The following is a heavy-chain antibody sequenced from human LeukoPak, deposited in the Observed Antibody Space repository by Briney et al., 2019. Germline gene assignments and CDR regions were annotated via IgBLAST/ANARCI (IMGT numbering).Heavy chain of an antibody. Sequence: ASVKVSCKASGYTFTSYVINWVRQAPGQGLEWMGSINTNTGNPTYALCFTRRFVFSMDTSVSTAYLQISSLKAEDTAVYYCARAPWYYDSSGYYRYDAFDIWGQGTMVSVSS. CDR2: INTNTGNP. CDR1: GYTFTSYV. D-gene: IGHD3-22*01. V-gene: IGHV7-4-1*02. J-gene: IGHJ3*02. CDR3: ARAPWYYDSSGYYRYDAFDI.